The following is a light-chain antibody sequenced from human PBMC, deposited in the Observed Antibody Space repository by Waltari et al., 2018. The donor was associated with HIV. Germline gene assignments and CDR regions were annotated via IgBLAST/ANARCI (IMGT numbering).Light chain of an antibody. CDR3: QSADSSGNYQV. V-gene: IGLV3-25*03. J-gene: IGLJ3*02. CDR2: KDS. Sequence: SYELTQPPSVSVSPGQTARITCSGDALPNQYAYWYQQKPGQAPVLVIYKDSERPSGIPERFSGSSSGTTVTLTISGVQVEDEADYYCQSADSSGNYQVFGGGTKLTVL. CDR1: ALPNQY.